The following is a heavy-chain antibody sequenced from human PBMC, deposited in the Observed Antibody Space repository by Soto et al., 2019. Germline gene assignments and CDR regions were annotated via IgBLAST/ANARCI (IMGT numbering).Heavy chain of an antibody. CDR1: GFTFSSYG. Sequence: GGSLRLSCAASGFTFSSYGMHWVRQAPGKGLEWVAVIWYDGSNKYYADSVKGRFTISRDNSKNTLYLQMNSLRAEDTAVYYCARDQYYYDSSGSLDAFDIWGQGTMVTVSS. D-gene: IGHD3-22*01. J-gene: IGHJ3*02. V-gene: IGHV3-33*01. CDR3: ARDQYYYDSSGSLDAFDI. CDR2: IWYDGSNK.